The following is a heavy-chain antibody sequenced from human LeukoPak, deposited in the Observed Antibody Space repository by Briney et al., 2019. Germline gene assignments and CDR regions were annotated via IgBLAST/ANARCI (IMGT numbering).Heavy chain of an antibody. D-gene: IGHD3-3*01. V-gene: IGHV3-23*01. Sequence: GSLRLSCAASGFTFSSYAMSWVRQAPGKGLEWVSAISGSGGSTYYADSVKGRFTISRDNSKNTLYLQMNSLRDEDTAVYYCAKAGYDFWSGYYSERYYFDYWGQGTLVTVSS. J-gene: IGHJ4*02. CDR1: GFTFSSYA. CDR3: AKAGYDFWSGYYSERYYFDY. CDR2: ISGSGGST.